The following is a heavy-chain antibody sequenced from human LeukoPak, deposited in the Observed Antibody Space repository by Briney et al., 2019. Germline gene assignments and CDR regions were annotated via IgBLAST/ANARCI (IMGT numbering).Heavy chain of an antibody. CDR1: GFTFSSYA. CDR3: AKDGRNNFDY. CDR2: ISWNSGSI. J-gene: IGHJ4*02. V-gene: IGHV3-9*01. D-gene: IGHD1-14*01. Sequence: GGSLRLSCAASGFTFSSYAMHWVRQAPGKGLEWVSGISWNSGSIGYADSVKGRFTISRDNAKNSLYLQMNSLRAEDTALYYCAKDGRNNFDYWGLGTLVSVSS.